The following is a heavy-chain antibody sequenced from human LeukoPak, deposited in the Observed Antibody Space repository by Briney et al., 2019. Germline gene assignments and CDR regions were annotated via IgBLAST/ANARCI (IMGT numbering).Heavy chain of an antibody. D-gene: IGHD2-8*01. CDR3: TRTSNGANDY. CDR2: TYYRSKWYS. V-gene: IGHV6-1*01. CDR1: GDSVSSNSAA. J-gene: IGHJ4*02. Sequence: SRTLSLTCAISGDSVSSNSAAWNWIRQSPSRGLEWLGRTYYRSKWYSESAISVKSRITVNPDTSKNQFSLQLNSVTPEDTAVYYCTRTSNGANDYWGQGILVTVSS.